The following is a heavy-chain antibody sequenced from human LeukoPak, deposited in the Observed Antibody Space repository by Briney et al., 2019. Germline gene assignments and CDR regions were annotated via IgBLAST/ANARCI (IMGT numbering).Heavy chain of an antibody. CDR3: AKDPRGVVIMVDWFDP. CDR2: ISGSGGST. CDR1: GFTFSSYA. Sequence: GGSLRLSCAASGFTFSSYAMSWVRQAPGKGLEWVSAISGSGGSTYYADSVKSRFTISRDNSKNTLYLQMNSLRAEDTAVYYCAKDPRGVVIMVDWFDPWGQGTLVTVSS. V-gene: IGHV3-23*01. J-gene: IGHJ5*02. D-gene: IGHD3-3*01.